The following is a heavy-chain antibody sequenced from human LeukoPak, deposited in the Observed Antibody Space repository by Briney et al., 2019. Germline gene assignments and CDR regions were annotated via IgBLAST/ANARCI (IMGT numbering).Heavy chain of an antibody. CDR3: ARWGDYYGSGSYYSFDY. V-gene: IGHV1-69*04. CDR2: IIPILGIA. CDR1: GGTFSSYA. J-gene: IGHJ4*02. Sequence: GASVKASCKASGGTFSSYAISWVRQAPGQGLEWMGRIIPILGIANYAQKFQGRVTMTRNTSISTAYMELSSLRSEDTAVYYCARWGDYYGSGSYYSFDYWGQGTLVTVSS. D-gene: IGHD3-10*01.